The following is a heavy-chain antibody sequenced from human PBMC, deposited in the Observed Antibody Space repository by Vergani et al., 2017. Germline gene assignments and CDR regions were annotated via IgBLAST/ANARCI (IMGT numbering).Heavy chain of an antibody. Sequence: EVQLVPSGAEVKTPGESLKISCKGSGYSFTSYWIGWVRQMPGKGLEWMGIIYPGDSDTRYSPSFQGQVTISADKSISTAYLQWSSLKASDTAMYYCASSTTGTQGYYYYYMDVWGKGTTVTVSS. CDR3: ASSTTGTQGYYYYYMDV. CDR2: IYPGDSDT. CDR1: GYSFTSYW. D-gene: IGHD1-1*01. J-gene: IGHJ6*03. V-gene: IGHV5-51*01.